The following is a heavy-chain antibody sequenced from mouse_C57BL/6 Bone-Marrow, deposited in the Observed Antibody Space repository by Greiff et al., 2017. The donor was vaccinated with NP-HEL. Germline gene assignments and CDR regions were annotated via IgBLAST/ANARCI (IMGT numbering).Heavy chain of an antibody. D-gene: IGHD2-4*01. CDR2: IDPENGDT. Sequence: EVQLVESGAELVRPGASVKLSCTASGFNIKDDYMHWVKQRPEQGLEWIGWIDPENGDTEYASKFQGKATITADTSSNTAYLQLSSLTSEDTAVYYCTLYDYDVYYFDYWGQGTTLTVSS. CDR3: TLYDYDVYYFDY. CDR1: GFNIKDDY. J-gene: IGHJ2*01. V-gene: IGHV14-4*01.